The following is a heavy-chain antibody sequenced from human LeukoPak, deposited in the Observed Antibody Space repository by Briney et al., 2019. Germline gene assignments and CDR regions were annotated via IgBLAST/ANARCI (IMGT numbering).Heavy chain of an antibody. CDR2: INPNSGGT. CDR1: GYTFTGYY. CDR3: ARLNPGIAASLDY. V-gene: IGHV1-2*02. D-gene: IGHD6-13*01. J-gene: IGHJ4*02. Sequence: GASVKVSCKASGYTFTGYYMHWVRQAPGQGLEWMGWINPNSGGTNYAQKFQGRVTMTRDTSISTAYMELSRLRSDDTAVYYCARLNPGIAASLDYWGQGTLVTVSS.